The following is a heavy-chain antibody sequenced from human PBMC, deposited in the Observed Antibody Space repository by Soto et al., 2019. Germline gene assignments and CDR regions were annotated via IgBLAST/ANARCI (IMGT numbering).Heavy chain of an antibody. CDR1: GYTFTSYG. CDR3: AREASYYGAAPWFFDL. J-gene: IGHJ2*01. CDR2: ISAYNGNT. D-gene: IGHD4-17*01. Sequence: ASVKVSCKASGYTFTSYGISLVRQAPGQGLEWMGWISAYNGNTNYAQKLQGRVTMTTDTSTSTAYMELRSLRSDDTAVYYCAREASYYGAAPWFFDLWGRGTLVTLSS. V-gene: IGHV1-18*01.